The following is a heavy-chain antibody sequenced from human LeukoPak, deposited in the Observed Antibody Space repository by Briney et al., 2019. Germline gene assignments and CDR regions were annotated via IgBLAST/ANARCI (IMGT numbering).Heavy chain of an antibody. CDR2: INPSGGST. V-gene: IGHV1-46*01. CDR1: GYTFTSYY. D-gene: IGHD3-22*01. Sequence: GASVKVSCKASGYTFTSYYMHWVRQAPGQGLEWMGIINPSGGSTSYAQKFQGRVTMTRDTSTSIVYMELSSLRSEDTAVYYCARARIRYDSSGYSSAHYFDYWGQGTLVTVSS. J-gene: IGHJ4*02. CDR3: ARARIRYDSSGYSSAHYFDY.